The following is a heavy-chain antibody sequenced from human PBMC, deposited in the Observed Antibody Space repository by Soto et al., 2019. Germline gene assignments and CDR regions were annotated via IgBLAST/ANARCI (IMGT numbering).Heavy chain of an antibody. Sequence: SETLSLTCTVSGGSISSYYWSWIRQPPGKGLEWIGYIYYSGSTNYNPSLKSRVTISVDTSKNPFSLKLSSVTAADTAVYYCARNSGYCSGGSCSNDYWGQGTLVTVSS. V-gene: IGHV4-59*01. CDR3: ARNSGYCSGGSCSNDY. D-gene: IGHD2-15*01. CDR2: IYYSGST. CDR1: GGSISSYY. J-gene: IGHJ4*02.